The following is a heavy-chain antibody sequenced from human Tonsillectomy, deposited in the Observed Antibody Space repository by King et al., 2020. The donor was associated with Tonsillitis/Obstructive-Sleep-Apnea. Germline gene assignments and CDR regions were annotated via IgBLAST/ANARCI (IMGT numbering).Heavy chain of an antibody. CDR1: GFTFSSYG. CDR2: IWYDGSDT. D-gene: IGHD1-26*01. CDR3: ARSSGSYHFDS. V-gene: IGHV3-33*01. J-gene: IGHJ4*02. Sequence: QLVQSGGGVVQPGRSLRLSCAASGFTFSSYGMHWVRQAPGMGLEWVAVIWYDGSDTYYADSVKGRFTISRDSSKHTRYLQMNGLRAEDPAVYYCARSSGSYHFDSWGQGTLVTVSS.